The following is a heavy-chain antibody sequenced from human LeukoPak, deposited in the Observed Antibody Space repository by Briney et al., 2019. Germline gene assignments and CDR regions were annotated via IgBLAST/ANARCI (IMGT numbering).Heavy chain of an antibody. V-gene: IGHV3-74*01. CDR3: ATWAFYHGLDV. D-gene: IGHD2/OR15-2a*01. J-gene: IGHJ6*02. CDR1: GFTFSSYW. CDR2: INSDGSST. Sequence: GGSLRLSCAASGFTFSSYWMHWVRQAPGKGLVWVSRINSDGSSTSYADSVKGRFTISRDNSKNSLYLQMNSLRTEDTALYYCATWAFYHGLDVWGQGTTVTVSS.